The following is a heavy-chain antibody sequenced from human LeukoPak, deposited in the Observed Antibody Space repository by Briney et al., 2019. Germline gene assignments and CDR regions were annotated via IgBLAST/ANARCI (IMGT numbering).Heavy chain of an antibody. Sequence: GGSLRLSCSASGFTFSSYAMHWVRPAPGKGLEWVSSVSASGGSIYFADSVKGRFTISRDNFKSTLFLQMNSLRVEDTAVYYCAKATGWNYYYGVDVWGQGATVTVSS. CDR3: AKATGWNYYYGVDV. CDR1: GFTFSSYA. D-gene: IGHD6-19*01. CDR2: VSASGGSI. V-gene: IGHV3-23*01. J-gene: IGHJ6*02.